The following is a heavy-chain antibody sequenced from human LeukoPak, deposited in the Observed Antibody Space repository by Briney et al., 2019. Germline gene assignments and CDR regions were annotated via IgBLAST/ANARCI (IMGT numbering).Heavy chain of an antibody. J-gene: IGHJ4*02. V-gene: IGHV3-30*18. CDR1: GFTFSSYG. CDR3: AKDTPSYYDTTWGFDY. Sequence: GRSLRLSCAASGFTFSSYGMHWVRQAPGKGLEWVAVISYDGSNKYYADSVKGRFTISRDNSKNTLYLQMNSLRAEDTAVYYCAKDTPSYYDTTWGFDYWGQGTLVTVSS. CDR2: ISYDGSNK. D-gene: IGHD3-22*01.